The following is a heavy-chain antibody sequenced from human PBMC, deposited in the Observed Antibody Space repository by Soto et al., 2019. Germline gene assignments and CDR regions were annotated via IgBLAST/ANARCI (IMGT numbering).Heavy chain of an antibody. CDR1: GGSISSSSYY. V-gene: IGHV4-39*01. J-gene: IGHJ4*02. CDR3: ARQAGGRNYYDSSGYYYY. D-gene: IGHD3-22*01. CDR2: IYYSGST. Sequence: LSLTCTVSGGSISSSSYYWGWIRQPPGKGLEWIGSIYYSGSTYYNPSLKSRVTISVDTSKNQFSLKLSSVTAADTAVYYCARQAGGRNYYDSSGYYYYWGQGTLVTVSS.